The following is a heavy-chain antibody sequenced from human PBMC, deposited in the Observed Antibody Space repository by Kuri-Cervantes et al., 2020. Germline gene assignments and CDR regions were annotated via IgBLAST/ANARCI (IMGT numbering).Heavy chain of an antibody. J-gene: IGHJ4*02. D-gene: IGHD3-22*01. CDR2: IKSDGSST. CDR1: GFSFSSYW. V-gene: IGHV3-74*01. CDR3: ASGSDSFDY. Sequence: GGSLRLSCAASGFSFSSYWMHWVRQAPGKGLVWVSRIKSDGSSTSYADSVKGRFTISRDNARSTLYLQMDSLRAEDTGAYYCASGSDSFDYWGQGTLVTVSS.